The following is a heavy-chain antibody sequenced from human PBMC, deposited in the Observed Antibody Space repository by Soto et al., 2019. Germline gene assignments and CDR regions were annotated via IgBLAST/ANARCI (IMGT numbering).Heavy chain of an antibody. V-gene: IGHV3-21*01. CDR3: ARDFRPQSEWLKHYYYYGMDV. CDR1: GFTFSNYS. J-gene: IGHJ6*02. CDR2: ISSSSSYI. Sequence: LRLSCAASGFTFSNYSMNWVRQAPGKGLEWVSSISSSSSYIYYADSVKGRFTISRDNAKNSLYLQMNSLRAEDTAVYYCARDFRPQSEWLKHYYYYGMDVWGQGTTVTVSS. D-gene: IGHD3-3*01.